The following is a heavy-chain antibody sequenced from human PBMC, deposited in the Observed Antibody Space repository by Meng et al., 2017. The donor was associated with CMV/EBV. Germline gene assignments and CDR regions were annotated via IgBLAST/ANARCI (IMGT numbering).Heavy chain of an antibody. J-gene: IGHJ4*02. D-gene: IGHD3-16*01. CDR3: VRDIIILSYAPRPIDY. CDR1: GYTFTSYG. Sequence: QVQLVQSGAEVKKPGASVKVSCKASGYTFTSYGISWVRQAPGQGLEWMGWISAYNGNTNYAQKLQGRVTMTTDTSTSTACMELRSLRSDDTAVYYCVRDIIILSYAPRPIDYWGQGTLVTVSS. V-gene: IGHV1-18*01. CDR2: ISAYNGNT.